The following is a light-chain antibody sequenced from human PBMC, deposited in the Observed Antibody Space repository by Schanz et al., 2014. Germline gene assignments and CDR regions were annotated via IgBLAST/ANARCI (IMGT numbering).Light chain of an antibody. CDR2: DAS. CDR3: QQYNTFSGT. Sequence: DIQMTQSPSSLSASVGDRVTITCQASQDISNYLNCYQQKPGKAPKLLIYDASNLETGVPSRFSGGGSGTDFTFTISSLQPEDIATYYCQQYNTFSGTFGQGTKVEIK. V-gene: IGKV1-33*01. J-gene: IGKJ1*01. CDR1: QDISNY.